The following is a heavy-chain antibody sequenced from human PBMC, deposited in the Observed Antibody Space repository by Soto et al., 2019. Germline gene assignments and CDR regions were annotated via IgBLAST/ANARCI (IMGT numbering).Heavy chain of an antibody. D-gene: IGHD1-1*01. V-gene: IGHV3-23*01. CDR2: ISGSGGST. J-gene: IGHJ4*02. CDR1: GITFSSYA. CDR3: AKGSSGAGNDY. Sequence: VQLLESGGGLVQPGGSLRLSCVASGITFSSYAMSWVRQAPGKGLEWVSAISGSGGSTYNADSVKGRFTISRDNSKNTLYLQMNSLRAEDTAVYYCAKGSSGAGNDYWGQGTLVTVSS.